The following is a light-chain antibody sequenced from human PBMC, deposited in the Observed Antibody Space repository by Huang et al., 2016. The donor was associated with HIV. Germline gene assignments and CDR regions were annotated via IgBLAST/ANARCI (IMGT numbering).Light chain of an antibody. CDR1: QNISSW. CDR3: QYGET. J-gene: IGKJ1*01. CDR2: EIS. Sequence: DIQMTLSPSTLSAFVGDRLTTTCRASQNISSWLAWYQQKPGKAPRLLIYEISSLESGVPSRFSGSGSGTEFTLTISSLQPDDIGTYYCQYGETFGQGSKVEVK. V-gene: IGKV1-5*03.